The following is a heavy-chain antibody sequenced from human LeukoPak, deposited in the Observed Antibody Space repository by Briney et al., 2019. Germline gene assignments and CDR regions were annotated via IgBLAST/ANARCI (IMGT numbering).Heavy chain of an antibody. CDR1: GGSISSYY. D-gene: IGHD3-22*01. CDR3: ARGLRNYYDSSGYLFDY. Sequence: SETLSPTCTVSGGSISSYYWSWIRQPPGKGLEWIGYIYYSGSTNYNPSLKSRVTISVDTSKNQFSLKLSSVTAADTAVYYCARGLRNYYDSSGYLFDYWGQGTLVTVSS. J-gene: IGHJ4*02. CDR2: IYYSGST. V-gene: IGHV4-59*01.